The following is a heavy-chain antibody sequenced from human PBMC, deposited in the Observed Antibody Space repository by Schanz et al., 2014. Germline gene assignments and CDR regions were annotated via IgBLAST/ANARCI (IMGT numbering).Heavy chain of an antibody. CDR1: GFTFSSYS. CDR2: VSRSTPDI. J-gene: IGHJ4*02. D-gene: IGHD1-1*01. CDR3: ARDRRNADLDY. V-gene: IGHV3-21*04. Sequence: VQLVDSGGGLVKPGGSLRLSCAASGFTFSSYSMNWVRQAPGKGLEWVSYVSRSTPDIYYADSVKGRFTISRDNSKNTLYLQMNSLRAEDTAVYYCARDRRNADLDYWGQGTLVTVSS.